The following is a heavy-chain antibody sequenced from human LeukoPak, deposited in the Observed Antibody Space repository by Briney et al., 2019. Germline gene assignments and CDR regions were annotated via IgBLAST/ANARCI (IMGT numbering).Heavy chain of an antibody. Sequence: PETLSLTCAVYGGSFSGYYWSWIRQPPGKGLEWIGEINHSGSTNYNPSLKSRVTISVDTSKNQFSLKLSSVTAADTAVYYCARGPLYYWGQGTLVTVSS. CDR1: GGSFSGYY. CDR2: INHSGST. J-gene: IGHJ4*02. CDR3: ARGPLYY. V-gene: IGHV4-34*01.